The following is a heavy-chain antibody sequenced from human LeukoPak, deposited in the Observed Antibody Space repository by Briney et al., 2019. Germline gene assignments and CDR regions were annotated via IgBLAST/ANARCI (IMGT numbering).Heavy chain of an antibody. CDR2: IIPIFGSA. CDR1: GITFSSRS. Sequence: SVKVSCKASGITFSSRSISWVRQAPGHGLEWMGGIIPIFGSAIYPQKFQGRVTITADESTSTAYMELSSLTSEDTAVYYCARGAHSMVGAPYYYYYMDVWGKGTTVIVSS. CDR3: ARGAHSMVGAPYYYYYMDV. J-gene: IGHJ6*03. D-gene: IGHD1-26*01. V-gene: IGHV1-69*13.